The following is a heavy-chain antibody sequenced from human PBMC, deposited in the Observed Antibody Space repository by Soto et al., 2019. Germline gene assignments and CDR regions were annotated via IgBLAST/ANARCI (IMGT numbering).Heavy chain of an antibody. Sequence: GGSLRLSCAASGFTFSSYSMNWVRQAPGKGLEWVSSISSSSSYIYYADSVKGRFTISRDNAKNSLYLQMNSLRAEDTAVYYCARDFEGRENLPDPYYFDYWGQGTLVTVSS. CDR1: GFTFSSYS. CDR2: ISSSSSYI. J-gene: IGHJ4*02. V-gene: IGHV3-21*01. CDR3: ARDFEGRENLPDPYYFDY. D-gene: IGHD3-10*01.